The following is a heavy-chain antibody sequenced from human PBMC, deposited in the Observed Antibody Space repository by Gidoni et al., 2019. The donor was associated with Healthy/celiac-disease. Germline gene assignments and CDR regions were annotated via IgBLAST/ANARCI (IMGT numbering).Heavy chain of an antibody. Sequence: QVQLVESGGGVVQPGRSLRLSCAASGFPISSYGTHWVRTAPGKGLEWVAVIWYDGSNKYYADSVKGRFTISRDNSKNTLYLQMNSLRAEDTAVYYCARDGDNCGGDCYSYYYYYYGMDVWGQGTTVTVSS. CDR1: GFPISSYG. D-gene: IGHD2-21*02. J-gene: IGHJ6*02. CDR3: ARDGDNCGGDCYSYYYYYYGMDV. CDR2: IWYDGSNK. V-gene: IGHV3-33*01.